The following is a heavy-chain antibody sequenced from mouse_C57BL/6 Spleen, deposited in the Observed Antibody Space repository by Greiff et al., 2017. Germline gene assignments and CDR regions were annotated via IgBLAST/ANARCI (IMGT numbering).Heavy chain of an antibody. CDR1: GYTFTSYW. J-gene: IGHJ4*01. Sequence: QVQLKQPGAELVKPGASVKLSCKASGYTFTSYWMQWVKQRPGQGLEWIGEIDPSDSYTNYNQKFKGKATLTVDTSSSTAYMQLSSLTSEDSAVYYCARRIYYGYEDYAMDYWGQGTSVTVSS. V-gene: IGHV1-50*01. D-gene: IGHD2-2*01. CDR3: ARRIYYGYEDYAMDY. CDR2: IDPSDSYT.